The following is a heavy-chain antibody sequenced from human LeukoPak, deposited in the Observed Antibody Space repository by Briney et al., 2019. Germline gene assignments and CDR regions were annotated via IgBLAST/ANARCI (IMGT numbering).Heavy chain of an antibody. CDR1: GYTFTSYG. Sequence: ASVKVSCKASGYTFTSYGISWVRQAPGQGLEWMGWISAYNGNTNYAQKLQGRVTMTEDTSTDTAYMELSSLRSEDTAVYYCATRHYDSSGYYQSVGDYYFDYWGQGTLATVSS. CDR3: ATRHYDSSGYYQSVGDYYFDY. D-gene: IGHD3-22*01. V-gene: IGHV1-18*01. CDR2: ISAYNGNT. J-gene: IGHJ4*02.